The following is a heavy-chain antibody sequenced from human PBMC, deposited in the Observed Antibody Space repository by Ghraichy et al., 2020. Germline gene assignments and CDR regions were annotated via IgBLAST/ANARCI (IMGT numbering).Heavy chain of an antibody. CDR3: ARGAGVKRYYFDS. CDR2: IFSGGGDNT. D-gene: IGHD3-10*01. Sequence: GGSLRLSCAASGLIASNSYLTWVRQAPGKGLEWVSMIFSGGGDNTHYADSVKGRFTISRDSSENTLYLQMNSLRAEDTAVYYCARGAGVKRYYFDSWGQGTLVTVSS. J-gene: IGHJ4*02. V-gene: IGHV3-66*01. CDR1: GLIASNSY.